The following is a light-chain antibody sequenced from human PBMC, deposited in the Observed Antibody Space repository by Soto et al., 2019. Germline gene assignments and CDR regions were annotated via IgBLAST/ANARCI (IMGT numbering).Light chain of an antibody. CDR1: SSNIGGNS. J-gene: IGLJ1*01. V-gene: IGLV1-51*01. Sequence: QSVMTQPPSVSAAPGQRVTISCSRSSSNIGGNSVSWYQQLPGTAPKLPIYDDDKRPSGIPDRFSGSKSGTSATLGITGFQTGDEADYYCGSWDSSLSAYVFGTGTKLTVL. CDR2: DDD. CDR3: GSWDSSLSAYV.